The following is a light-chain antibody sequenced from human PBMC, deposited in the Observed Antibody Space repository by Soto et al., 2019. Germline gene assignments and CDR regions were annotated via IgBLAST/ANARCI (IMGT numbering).Light chain of an antibody. CDR2: SNN. J-gene: IGLJ1*01. V-gene: IGLV1-44*01. Sequence: QSVLTQPPSASGTPGQRVTISCSGSSSNIGSNTVNWYQQLPGTAPTFLIYSNNQRPSGVPDRFSGSKSGSSASLAISGLQSEDEADYYCAAWDDSLNGRYVFGTGTKVTVL. CDR1: SSNIGSNT. CDR3: AAWDDSLNGRYV.